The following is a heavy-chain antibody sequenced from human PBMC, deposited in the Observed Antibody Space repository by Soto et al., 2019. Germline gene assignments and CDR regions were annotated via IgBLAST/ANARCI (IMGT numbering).Heavy chain of an antibody. CDR2: ISGTGGST. Sequence: EVQVLDSGGGLVQPGGSLRLSCAASGFTFNNYAMNWVRQSPGKGLEWVATISGTGGSTYYADSVKGRFTISRDNSKNPLYLQMNSLRVKDTAVYYCAKDLRGGNFDYWGQGTQVTVSS. V-gene: IGHV3-23*01. CDR1: GFTFNNYA. J-gene: IGHJ4*02. D-gene: IGHD4-17*01. CDR3: AKDLRGGNFDY.